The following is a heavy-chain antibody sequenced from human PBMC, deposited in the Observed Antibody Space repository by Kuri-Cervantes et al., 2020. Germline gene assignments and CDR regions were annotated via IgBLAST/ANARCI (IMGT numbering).Heavy chain of an antibody. V-gene: IGHV3-30-3*01. CDR1: GVTFSSYA. J-gene: IGHJ6*02. D-gene: IGHD6-19*01. CDR3: ARGHSSGWYQYYYYYYGMDV. CDR2: ISYDGSNK. Sequence: GGSLRLSCAASGVTFSSYAMHWVRQAPGKGLEWVAVISYDGSNKYYADSVKGRFTISRDNSKNTLYLQMNSLRAEDTAVYYCARGHSSGWYQYYYYYYGMDVWGRGTTVTVSS.